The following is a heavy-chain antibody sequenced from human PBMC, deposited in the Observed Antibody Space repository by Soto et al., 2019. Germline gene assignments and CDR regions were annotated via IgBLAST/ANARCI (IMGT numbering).Heavy chain of an antibody. J-gene: IGHJ4*02. CDR1: GGTFSSYA. V-gene: IGHV1-69*13. D-gene: IGHD3-16*02. Sequence: GASVKVSCKASGGTFSSYAISWVRQAPGQGLEWMGGIIPIFGTANYAQKFQGRVTITADESTSTAYMELSSLRSEDTAVYYCVRVRYDYVWGSYRYTHFDYWGQGTLVTVSS. CDR2: IIPIFGTA. CDR3: VRVRYDYVWGSYRYTHFDY.